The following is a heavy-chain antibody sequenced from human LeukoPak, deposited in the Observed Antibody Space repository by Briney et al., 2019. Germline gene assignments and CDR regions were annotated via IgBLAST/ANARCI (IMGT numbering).Heavy chain of an antibody. J-gene: IGHJ4*02. D-gene: IGHD3-9*01. Sequence: GGSLRLSCAASGFSFNTYAMHWVRQAPGQGLEWVALIWHDGSHKFYSNSVRGQFTISRDNSKNTVYLQMNNLRPEDTAVYYCARDLYDILTGYHFDYWGQGTLVTVSS. CDR3: ARDLYDILTGYHFDY. CDR1: GFSFNTYA. CDR2: IWHDGSHK. V-gene: IGHV3-33*01.